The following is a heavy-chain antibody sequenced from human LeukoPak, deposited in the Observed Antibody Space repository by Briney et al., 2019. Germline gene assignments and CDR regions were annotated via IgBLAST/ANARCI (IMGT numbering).Heavy chain of an antibody. J-gene: IGHJ4*02. CDR1: GFTFSSYE. CDR3: AKGGSGWYREYFDD. Sequence: GGSLRLSCAASGFTFSSYEMNWVRQAPGKGLEWVSYISSSGTTIYSADSVKGRFTISRDNSKNTLYLQMHNLRGEDAAIYYCAKGGSGWYREYFDDWGQGTLVTVSS. CDR2: ISSSGTTI. V-gene: IGHV3-48*03. D-gene: IGHD6-19*01.